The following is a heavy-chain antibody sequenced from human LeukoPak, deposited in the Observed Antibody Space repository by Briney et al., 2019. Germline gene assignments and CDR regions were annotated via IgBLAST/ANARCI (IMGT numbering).Heavy chain of an antibody. Sequence: GESLKISCKGSGYSFTSYWIGWVRQMPGKGLEWMGIIYPGDSDTRYSPSFQGQVTISADKSISTAYLQWSSLKASDTAMYYCARIGDCSSTSCPEYFQHWGQGTLVTVSS. D-gene: IGHD2-2*01. J-gene: IGHJ1*01. V-gene: IGHV5-51*01. CDR2: IYPGDSDT. CDR1: GYSFTSYW. CDR3: ARIGDCSSTSCPEYFQH.